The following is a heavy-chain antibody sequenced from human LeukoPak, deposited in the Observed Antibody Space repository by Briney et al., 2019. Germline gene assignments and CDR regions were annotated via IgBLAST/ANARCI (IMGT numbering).Heavy chain of an antibody. CDR2: ITDSGRTI. V-gene: IGHV3-11*04. J-gene: IGHJ6*03. CDR1: GFTLSNNY. CDR3: ARGEVVTASLPDYFYYYMDV. D-gene: IGHD2-21*02. Sequence: GGSLRLSCAASGFTLSNNYMSWVRQAPGKGLEWVSYITDSGRTIYYADSVKGRFTISRDNAKNSLFLQMNSLRAEDTAVYYCARGEVVTASLPDYFYYYMDVWGKGTTVTISS.